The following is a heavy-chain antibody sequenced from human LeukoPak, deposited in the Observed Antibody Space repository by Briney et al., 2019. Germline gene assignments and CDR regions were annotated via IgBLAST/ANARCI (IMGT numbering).Heavy chain of an antibody. CDR2: ISAYNGNT. D-gene: IGHD6-19*01. V-gene: IGHV1-18*01. Sequence: ASVKVSCKASGYTFISYNIHWVRQAPGQGLEWMGWISAYNGNTNYAQNLQGRVTMTTDTSTSTAYMELRSLRSDDTAVYYCAREKFLEWYAVAGTFGYFDYWGQGTLVTVSS. CDR1: GYTFISYN. J-gene: IGHJ4*02. CDR3: AREKFLEWYAVAGTFGYFDY.